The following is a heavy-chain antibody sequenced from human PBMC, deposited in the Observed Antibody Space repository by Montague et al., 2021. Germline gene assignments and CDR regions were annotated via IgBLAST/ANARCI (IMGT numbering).Heavy chain of an antibody. D-gene: IGHD2-8*01. CDR2: VYYTGTT. CDR3: ARKGTNWDY. Sequence: SETLSLTCTVSGGSINFYYWSWIRQPPGKGLEWIGYVYYTGTTNYNPSLKSRVTISVDTSRNQFFLNVNSVTAADTAVYYCARKGTNWDYWGQGTLVTVSS. V-gene: IGHV4-59*01. J-gene: IGHJ4*02. CDR1: GGSINFYY.